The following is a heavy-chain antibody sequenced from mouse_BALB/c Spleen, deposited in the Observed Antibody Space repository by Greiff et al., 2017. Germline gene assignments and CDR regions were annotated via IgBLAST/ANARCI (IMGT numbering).Heavy chain of an antibody. Sequence: EVQRVESGPGLVKPSQSLSLTCTVTGYSITSDYAWNWIRQFPGNKLEWMGYISYSGSTSYNPSLKSRISITRDTSKNQFFLQLNSVTTEDTATYYCARVGGYDDGDYYAMDYWGQGTSVTVSS. V-gene: IGHV3-2*02. CDR2: ISYSGST. J-gene: IGHJ4*01. D-gene: IGHD2-2*01. CDR1: GYSITSDYA. CDR3: ARVGGYDDGDYYAMDY.